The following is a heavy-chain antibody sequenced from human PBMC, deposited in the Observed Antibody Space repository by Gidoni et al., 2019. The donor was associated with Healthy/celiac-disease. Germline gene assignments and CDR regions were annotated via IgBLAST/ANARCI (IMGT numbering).Heavy chain of an antibody. V-gene: IGHV1-46*03. CDR3: ARVGATTTEFGY. CDR1: GYTFTSYY. Sequence: QVQLVQSGAEVKKPGASVKVSCKAAGYTFTSYYMHWVRQSPGQGLEWMGIINPSGGSTSYAQKFQGRVTMTRDTATSTVYMELSSLRSEDTAVYYCARVGATTTEFGYWGQGTLVTVSS. J-gene: IGHJ4*02. CDR2: INPSGGST. D-gene: IGHD1-26*01.